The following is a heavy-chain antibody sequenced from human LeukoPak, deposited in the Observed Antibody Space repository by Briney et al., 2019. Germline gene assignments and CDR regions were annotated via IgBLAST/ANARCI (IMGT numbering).Heavy chain of an antibody. J-gene: IGHJ4*02. CDR1: GFTFSNYG. D-gene: IGHD2-15*01. V-gene: IGHV3-30*18. CDR3: AKVEVGTAHFDC. Sequence: GGSLRLSCAASGFTFSNYGMHWVRQAPGKGLEWVVVISHDGSNNNYADSVKGRFTISRDNSKNTLYLQMNSLRPEDTAVYYCAKVEVGTAHFDCWGQGTLVTVSS. CDR2: ISHDGSNN.